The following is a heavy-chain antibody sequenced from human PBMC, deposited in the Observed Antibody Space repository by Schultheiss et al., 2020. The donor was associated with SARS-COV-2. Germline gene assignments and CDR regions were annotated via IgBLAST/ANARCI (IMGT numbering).Heavy chain of an antibody. J-gene: IGHJ6*02. CDR3: ASPHCSSTSCQIYYYYYGMDV. CDR2: ISYDGSNK. Sequence: GGSLRLSCAASGFTFSSYGMHWVRQAPGKGLEWVAVISYDGSNKYYADSVKGRFTISRDNSKNTLYLQMNSLRAEDTAVYYCASPHCSSTSCQIYYYYYGMDVWGQGTTVTVSS. CDR1: GFTFSSYG. V-gene: IGHV3-30*03. D-gene: IGHD2-2*01.